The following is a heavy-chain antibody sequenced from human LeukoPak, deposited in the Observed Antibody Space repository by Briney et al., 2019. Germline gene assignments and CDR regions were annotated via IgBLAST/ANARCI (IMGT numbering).Heavy chain of an antibody. Sequence: GGSLRLSCAASGFTFSSYSMNWVRQAPGKGLEWVSYISSSSSTIYYADSVKGRFTISRDNAKNSLYLQMTSLRAEDTAVYYCARDGTIAAAVAPSYMDVWGKGTTVTVSS. V-gene: IGHV3-48*01. D-gene: IGHD6-13*01. J-gene: IGHJ6*03. CDR2: ISSSSSTI. CDR3: ARDGTIAAAVAPSYMDV. CDR1: GFTFSSYS.